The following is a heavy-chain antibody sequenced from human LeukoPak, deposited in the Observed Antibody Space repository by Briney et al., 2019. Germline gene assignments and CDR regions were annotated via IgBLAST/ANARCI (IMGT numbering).Heavy chain of an antibody. CDR1: GFTFSSYE. D-gene: IGHD7-27*01. CDR2: ISSSGSTI. CDR3: ARSNWVIDY. J-gene: IGHJ4*02. V-gene: IGHV3-48*03. Sequence: GGSLRLSCAASGFTFSSYEMNWVRQAPGKGLEWVSYISSSGSTIYYADSVKGRFTISRDNAKNSLYLQMNSLRAEDTAVYYCARSNWVIDYWGQGTLVTVSS.